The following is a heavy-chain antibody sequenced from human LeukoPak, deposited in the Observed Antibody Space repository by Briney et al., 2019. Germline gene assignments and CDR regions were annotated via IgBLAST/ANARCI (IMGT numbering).Heavy chain of an antibody. CDR3: ARVGYGYDAFDI. D-gene: IGHD5-18*01. CDR1: GGSFSSYY. V-gene: IGHV4-59*10. CDR2: IYTSGST. J-gene: IGHJ3*02. Sequence: SETLSLTCAVYGGSFSSYYWSWIRQPAGKGLEWIGRIYTSGSTNYNPSLKSRVTMSVDTSKNQFSLKLSSVTAADTAVYYCARVGYGYDAFDIWGQGTMVTVSS.